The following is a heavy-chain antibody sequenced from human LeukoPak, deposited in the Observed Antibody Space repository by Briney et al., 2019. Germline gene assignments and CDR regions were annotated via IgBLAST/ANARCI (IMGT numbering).Heavy chain of an antibody. CDR2: IRSEENYK. V-gene: IGHV3-30*02. Sequence: PGGSLRLSCAASGFTFSSYGMHWVRQAPGKGLELVAHIRSEENYKHYADSVKGRFTISRDNSKNTVYVQMNSLRPEDTAMYYCAKDAHWSADHWGQGTLVTVSS. CDR1: GFTFSSYG. CDR3: AKDAHWSADH. J-gene: IGHJ5*02. D-gene: IGHD3-3*01.